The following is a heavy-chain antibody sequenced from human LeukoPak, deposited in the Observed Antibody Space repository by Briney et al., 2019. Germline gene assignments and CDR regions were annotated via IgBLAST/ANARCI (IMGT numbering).Heavy chain of an antibody. CDR3: AKDNSRIVVVITH. J-gene: IGHJ4*02. V-gene: IGHV3-23*01. D-gene: IGHD3-22*01. Sequence: GGSPRLSCAASGFTFSSYAMSWVRQAPGKGLEWVSAISGSGGSTYYADSVKGQFTISRDNSKNTLYLQMNSLRAEDTAVYYCAKDNSRIVVVITHWGQGTLVTVSS. CDR1: GFTFSSYA. CDR2: ISGSGGST.